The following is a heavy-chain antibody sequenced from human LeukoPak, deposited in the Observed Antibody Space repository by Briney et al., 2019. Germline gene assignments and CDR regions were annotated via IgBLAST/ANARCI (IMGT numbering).Heavy chain of an antibody. J-gene: IGHJ3*02. D-gene: IGHD7-27*01. CDR3: ARDRAELGNDAFDI. CDR1: GFTFSSYW. V-gene: IGHV3-7*01. CDR2: IKQDGSEK. Sequence: PGGSLRLSCAASGFTFSSYWMSWVRQAPGKGLEWVANIKQDGSEKYYVDSVKGRFTISRDNAKNSLYLQMNSLRAEDTAVYYCARDRAELGNDAFDIWGQGTMVTVSS.